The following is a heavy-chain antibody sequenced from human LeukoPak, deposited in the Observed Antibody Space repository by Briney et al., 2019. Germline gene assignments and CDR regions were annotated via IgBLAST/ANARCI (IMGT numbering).Heavy chain of an antibody. CDR3: ARADQLVWFGDPRRPYYYGLDV. D-gene: IGHD3-10*01. CDR1: GYSFSXXX. V-gene: IGHV5-51*01. Sequence: GESLKISCKASGYSFSXXXXXWVRQMPGKXLXXXXXXXXXXXXTRYSPSFQGQVTISAEKSITTAFLQWSSLKASDSAMYYCARADQLVWFGDPRRPYYYGLDVWGQGTSVTVSS. J-gene: IGHJ6*02. CDR2: XXXXXXXT.